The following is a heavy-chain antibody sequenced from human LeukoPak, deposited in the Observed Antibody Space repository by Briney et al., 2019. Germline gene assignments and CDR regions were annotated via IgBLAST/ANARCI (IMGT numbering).Heavy chain of an antibody. CDR3: ARHRPWFGELNFDY. D-gene: IGHD3-10*01. Sequence: SETLSLTCAVYGGSFSGYYWSWIRQPPGKGLEWLGEINHSGSTNYNPSLKSRVTISVDTSKNQFSLKLSSVTAADTAVYYCARHRPWFGELNFDYWGQGTLVTVSS. J-gene: IGHJ4*02. CDR2: INHSGST. V-gene: IGHV4-34*01. CDR1: GGSFSGYY.